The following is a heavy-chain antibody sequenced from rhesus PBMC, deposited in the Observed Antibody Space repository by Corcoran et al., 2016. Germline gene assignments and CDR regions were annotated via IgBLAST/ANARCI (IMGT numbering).Heavy chain of an antibody. CDR1: GYTFTSHY. Sequence: QVQLVQSGAEVTKPGASVKLSCQASGYTFTSHYINWVRQAPGQVLEWLGWINPSNGNTGYAQKFQGRVTMTRDTSTSPAYMELSSLRSEDTAVYYCTRDSSGWYFDYWGQGVLVTVSS. CDR3: TRDSSGWYFDY. V-gene: IGHV1S9*01. J-gene: IGHJ4*01. D-gene: IGHD6-31*01. CDR2: INPSNGNT.